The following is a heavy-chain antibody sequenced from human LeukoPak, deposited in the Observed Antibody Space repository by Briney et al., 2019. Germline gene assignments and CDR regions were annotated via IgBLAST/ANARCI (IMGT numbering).Heavy chain of an antibody. CDR2: IIDSGEST. CDR1: GFTFSRYQ. Sequence: GGSLRLSCAASGFTFSRYQMTWGRQAPGEGLEWVSGIIDSGESTYYANFAKGRFTISRDNSNNTLYLQMNSLRAEDTAVYYCAKLGGQELHNYYVAVCGKGTTVAVSS. V-gene: IGHV3-23*01. D-gene: IGHD3-16*01. CDR3: AKLGGQELHNYYVAV. J-gene: IGHJ6*03.